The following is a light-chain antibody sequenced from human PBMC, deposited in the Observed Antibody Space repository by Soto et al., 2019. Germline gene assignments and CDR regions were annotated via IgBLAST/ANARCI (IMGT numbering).Light chain of an antibody. CDR1: QSVGSA. CDR2: GAS. Sequence: EIVMTQSPATLSVSPGDTATLSCRASQSVGSALAWYQHIPGQAPRLLIYGASTRVTGIPARFSGSGSGTDFTLSISSLQSEDFAVYYCQQYNYWPPITFGQGTRLEIK. J-gene: IGKJ5*01. V-gene: IGKV3-15*01. CDR3: QQYNYWPPIT.